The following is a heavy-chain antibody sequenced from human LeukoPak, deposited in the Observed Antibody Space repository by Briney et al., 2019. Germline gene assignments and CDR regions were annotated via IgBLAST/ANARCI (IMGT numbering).Heavy chain of an antibody. CDR3: ARSELLGAFDI. J-gene: IGHJ3*02. CDR2: INPNSGGT. CDR1: GYNFNSYG. D-gene: IGHD1-26*01. V-gene: IGHV1-2*02. Sequence: ASVKVSCKASGYNFNSYGISWVRQAPGQGLECMGWINPNSGGTNYAQKFQGRVTMSRDTSISTAYMELSRLRSDDTAVYYCARSELLGAFDIWGQGTMVTVSS.